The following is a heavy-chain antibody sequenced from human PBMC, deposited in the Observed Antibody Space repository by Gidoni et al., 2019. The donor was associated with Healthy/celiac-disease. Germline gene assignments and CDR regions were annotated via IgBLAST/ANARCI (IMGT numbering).Heavy chain of an antibody. V-gene: IGHV1-46*01. J-gene: IGHJ6*02. D-gene: IGHD2-21*02. CDR3: ARDRFGCGGDCSPLVYYGMDV. CDR2: INPSGGST. CDR1: GYTFTSYY. Sequence: QVQLVQSGAEVKKPGASVKVSCKASGYTFTSYYMHWVRQAPGQGLEWMGIINPSGGSTSYAQKFQGRVTMTRDTSTSTVYMELSSLRSEDTAVYYCARDRFGCGGDCSPLVYYGMDVWGQGTMVTVSS.